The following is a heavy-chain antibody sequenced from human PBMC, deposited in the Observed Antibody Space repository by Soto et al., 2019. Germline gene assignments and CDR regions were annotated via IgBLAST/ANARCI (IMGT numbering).Heavy chain of an antibody. CDR3: ARDSRRGSYGYYYGMDV. V-gene: IGHV3-30-3*01. D-gene: IGHD1-26*01. CDR1: GFTFSSYA. J-gene: IGHJ6*02. CDR2: ISYDGSNK. Sequence: GGSLRLSCAASGFTFSSYAMHWVRQAPGKGLEWVAVISYDGSNKYYADSVKGRFTISRDNSKNTLYLQMNSLRAEDTAVYYCARDSRRGSYGYYYGMDVWGQGTTVTVSS.